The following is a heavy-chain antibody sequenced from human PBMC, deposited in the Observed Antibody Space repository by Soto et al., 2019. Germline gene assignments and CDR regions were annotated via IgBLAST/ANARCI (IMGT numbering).Heavy chain of an antibody. CDR3: ARASGSYVYFDY. D-gene: IGHD1-26*01. CDR1: GGSISSSNW. Sequence: QVQLQESGPGLVKPSGTLSLTCAVSGGSISSSNWWSWVRQPPGKGLEWIGELYHSGSTNYKPSLKVRVTISVDKSKNQFSLKLSSVTAADTAVYYCARASGSYVYFDYWGQGTLVTVSS. V-gene: IGHV4-4*02. J-gene: IGHJ4*02. CDR2: LYHSGST.